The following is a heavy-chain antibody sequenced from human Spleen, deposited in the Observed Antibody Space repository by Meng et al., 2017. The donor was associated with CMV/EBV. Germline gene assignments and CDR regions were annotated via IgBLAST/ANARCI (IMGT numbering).Heavy chain of an antibody. V-gene: IGHV1-8*01. D-gene: IGHD6-13*01. CDR1: GYTFTSYD. CDR2: MNPNSGNT. Sequence: ASVKVSCKASGYTFTSYDINWVRQATGQGLEWMGWMNPNSGNTGYAQKFQGRVTMTRDTSISTAYMELSSLRSEDTAVYYCARRTTSIAAAGTTHYGMDVWGQGTTVTVSS. CDR3: ARRTTSIAAAGTTHYGMDV. J-gene: IGHJ6*02.